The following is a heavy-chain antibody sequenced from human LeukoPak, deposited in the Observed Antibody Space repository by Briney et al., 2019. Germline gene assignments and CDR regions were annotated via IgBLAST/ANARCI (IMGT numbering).Heavy chain of an antibody. Sequence: SETLSLTCTVSGGSISSYYWSWIRQPPGKGLEWIGYIYYSGSTNYNPSLKSRVTISVGTSKNQFSLKLSSVTAADTAVYYCALVVPAALTFGYWGQGTLVTVSS. CDR2: IYYSGST. V-gene: IGHV4-59*01. D-gene: IGHD2-2*01. CDR1: GGSISSYY. J-gene: IGHJ4*02. CDR3: ALVVPAALTFGY.